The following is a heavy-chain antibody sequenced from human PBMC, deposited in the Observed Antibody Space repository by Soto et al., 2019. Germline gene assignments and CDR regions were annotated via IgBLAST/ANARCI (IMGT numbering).Heavy chain of an antibody. CDR2: IKQDGSEK. Sequence: GGSLRLSCAASGFTFSSYWMSWVRQAPGKGLEWVANIKQDGSEKYYVDSVKGRFTISRDNAKNSLYLQMNSLRAEDTAVYYCAKDGNPIPYLTGYYRLGWFDPWGQGTLVTVSS. CDR1: GFTFSSYW. CDR3: AKDGNPIPYLTGYYRLGWFDP. V-gene: IGHV3-7*03. J-gene: IGHJ5*02. D-gene: IGHD3-9*01.